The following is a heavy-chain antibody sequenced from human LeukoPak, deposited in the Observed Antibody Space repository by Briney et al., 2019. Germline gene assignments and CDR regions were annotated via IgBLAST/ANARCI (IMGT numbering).Heavy chain of an antibody. J-gene: IGHJ4*02. CDR3: GRGGYSGYEFDC. Sequence: GESLKISCRASGNSFNTNWIGWARQMPGKGLEWMGVIYPGDSDTRYSPSFQGQVTMSVDKSISTAYLQWSSLKASDSAMYYCGRGGYSGYEFDCWGQGTLVTVSS. V-gene: IGHV5-51*01. CDR1: GNSFNTNW. CDR2: IYPGDSDT. D-gene: IGHD5-12*01.